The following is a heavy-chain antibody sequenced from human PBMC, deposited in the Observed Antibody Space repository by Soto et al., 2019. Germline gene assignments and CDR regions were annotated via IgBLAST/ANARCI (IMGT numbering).Heavy chain of an antibody. CDR2: IMPVLGIT. D-gene: IGHD3-22*01. J-gene: IGHJ4*01. V-gene: IGHV1-69*01. CDR1: GGTFSSYG. Sequence: QVQLVQSGAEVKKPGSSVKVSCKTSGGTFSSYGINWVRQAPGQGLECMGGIMPVLGITNYAQKFQGRITLAADEYTTTDYNELSSLRPEDTAVYSCAATTFNYDSRVYKMSFFRDWGQGTVVTISS. CDR3: AATTFNYDSRVYKMSFFRD.